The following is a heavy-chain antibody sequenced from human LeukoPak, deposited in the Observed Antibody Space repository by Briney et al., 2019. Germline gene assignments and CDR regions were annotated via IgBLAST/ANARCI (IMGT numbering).Heavy chain of an antibody. J-gene: IGHJ4*02. V-gene: IGHV3-21*01. CDR2: ISSSSSYI. D-gene: IGHD6-6*01. CDR3: ASEMRTESSSSGFRYDY. Sequence: GGSLRLSCAASGFTFSSYSMNWVRQAPGKGLEWVSSISSSSSYIYYADSVKGRFTISRDNAKNSLYLQMNSLRAEDTAVYYCASEMRTESSSSGFRYDYWGQGTLVTVSS. CDR1: GFTFSSYS.